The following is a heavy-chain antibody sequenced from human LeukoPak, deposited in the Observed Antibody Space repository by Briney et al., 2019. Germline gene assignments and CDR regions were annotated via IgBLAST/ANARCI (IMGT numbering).Heavy chain of an antibody. CDR2: INHSGST. V-gene: IGHV4-34*01. CDR3: ARGALYDILTGYMFDP. CDR1: GGSFSGYY. J-gene: IGHJ5*02. D-gene: IGHD3-9*01. Sequence: PSETLSLTCAVYGGSFSGYYWSWIRQPPGKGLEWIGEINHSGSTNYNPSLKSRVTISVDTSKNQFSLKLSSVTAADTAVYYCARGALYDILTGYMFDPWGQGTLVTVSS.